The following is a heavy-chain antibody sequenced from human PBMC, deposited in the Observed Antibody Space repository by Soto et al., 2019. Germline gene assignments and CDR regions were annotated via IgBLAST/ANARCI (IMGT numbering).Heavy chain of an antibody. Sequence: VASVKVSCKASGYTFTSYYMHWVRQAPGQGLEWMGIINPSGGSTSYAQKFQGRVTMTRDTSTSTVYMELSSLRSEDTAVYYCARGRNEVRGAQYGMDVWGQGTTLTVSS. J-gene: IGHJ6*02. CDR2: INPSGGST. V-gene: IGHV1-46*01. D-gene: IGHD3-10*01. CDR3: ARGRNEVRGAQYGMDV. CDR1: GYTFTSYY.